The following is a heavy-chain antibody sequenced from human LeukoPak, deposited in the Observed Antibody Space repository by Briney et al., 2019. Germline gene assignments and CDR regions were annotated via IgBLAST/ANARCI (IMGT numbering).Heavy chain of an antibody. Sequence: GGSLRLSCVVSGLTVSNNYMSWVRQAPGKGLEWVSVIYSDGTTRNADSVKGRFTISRDNSTNTVYLQMDSLRAEDTAVYYCARDKDAWGQGTLVTVSS. CDR2: IYSDGTT. CDR1: GLTVSNNY. J-gene: IGHJ5*02. V-gene: IGHV3-66*01. CDR3: ARDKDA.